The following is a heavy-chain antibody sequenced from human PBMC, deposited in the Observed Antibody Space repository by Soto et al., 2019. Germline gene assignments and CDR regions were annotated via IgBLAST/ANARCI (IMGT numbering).Heavy chain of an antibody. V-gene: IGHV3-30*03. Sequence: QVHLVESGGGVVQPGRSLRLSCGASGFNLRSGGMHWVRQVPAKGLEWVATSSYDGDHEWYADSVKGRFTISRDNSRNTVYLHMSSLRTEDTAVYSCARLFGGYSDSSASNSFDIWGQGTRVIVSS. CDR1: GFNLRSGG. CDR3: ARLFGGYSDSSASNSFDI. D-gene: IGHD3-16*01. CDR2: SSYDGDHE. J-gene: IGHJ3*02.